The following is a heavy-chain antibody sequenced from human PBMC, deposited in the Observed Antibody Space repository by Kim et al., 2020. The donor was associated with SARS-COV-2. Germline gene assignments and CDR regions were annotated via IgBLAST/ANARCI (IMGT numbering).Heavy chain of an antibody. Sequence: ASVKVSCKASGYSFSSYSIHWVRQAPGLGLQWMGGISPTLATTTYAQRFEGRLSVTRDTLTTTVYLDLSSLRSEYPAVYYCARHTIGHFFDHWGQGTPV. D-gene: IGHD3-10*01. CDR3: ARHTIGHFFDH. V-gene: IGHV1-46*01. CDR1: GYSFSSYS. J-gene: IGHJ4*02. CDR2: ISPTLATT.